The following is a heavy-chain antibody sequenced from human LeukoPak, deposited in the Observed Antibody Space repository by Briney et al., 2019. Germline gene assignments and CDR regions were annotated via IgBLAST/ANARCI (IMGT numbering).Heavy chain of an antibody. D-gene: IGHD4-17*01. V-gene: IGHV4-30-2*01. J-gene: IGHJ4*02. CDR1: GGSISSGGYS. Sequence: SETLSLTCAVSGGSISSGGYSWSWIRQPPGKGLEWIGYIYHSGSTYYNPSLKSRVTISVDRSKNQFSLKLSSVTAADTAAYYCARASYGDYWGVFDYWGQGTLVTVSS. CDR3: ARASYGDYWGVFDY. CDR2: IYHSGST.